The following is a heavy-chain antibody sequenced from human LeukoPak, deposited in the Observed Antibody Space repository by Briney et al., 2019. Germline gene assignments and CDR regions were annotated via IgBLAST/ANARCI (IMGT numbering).Heavy chain of an antibody. D-gene: IGHD2-2*01. Sequence: ASVKVSCKASGHTFTGYYMHWVRQAPGQGLEWMGWINPNSGGTNYAQKFQGRVTMTRDTSISTAYMELSRLRSDDTAVYYCARARRDIVVRFDYWGQGTLVTVSS. CDR2: INPNSGGT. CDR3: ARARRDIVVRFDY. CDR1: GHTFTGYY. V-gene: IGHV1-2*02. J-gene: IGHJ4*02.